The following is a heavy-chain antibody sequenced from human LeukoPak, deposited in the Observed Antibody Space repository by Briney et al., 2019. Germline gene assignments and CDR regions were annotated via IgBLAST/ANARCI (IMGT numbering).Heavy chain of an antibody. V-gene: IGHV3-23*01. Sequence: GGSLRLSCAATGFTFRDYAMSWVRQAPGKGLEWVSGISKDGGTFYTDSVKGRFTISRDNSKNTLYLHMSSLGAADTAIYYCAKEIGAIGRPAVDYWGQGTLVTASS. CDR3: AKEIGAIGRPAVDY. J-gene: IGHJ4*02. D-gene: IGHD6-6*01. CDR1: GFTFRDYA. CDR2: ISKDGGT.